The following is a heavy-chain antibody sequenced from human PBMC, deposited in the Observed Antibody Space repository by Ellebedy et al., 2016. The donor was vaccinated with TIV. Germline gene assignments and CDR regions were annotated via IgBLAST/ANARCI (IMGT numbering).Heavy chain of an antibody. CDR1: EFAFDTDW. V-gene: IGHV3-23*01. CDR2: ISGSADSI. D-gene: IGHD1-20*01. Sequence: PGGSLRLSCAAFEFAFDTDWMTWVRQVPGKGLEWVSTISGSADSIYYADSVKGRFTISRDSSGNTLYLQMNSLRAEDTAIYYCAKDPITPASFVYFDYWGQGTLVTVSS. J-gene: IGHJ4*02. CDR3: AKDPITPASFVYFDY.